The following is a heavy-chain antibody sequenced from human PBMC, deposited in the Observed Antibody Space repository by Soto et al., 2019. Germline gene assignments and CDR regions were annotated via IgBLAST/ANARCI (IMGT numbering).Heavy chain of an antibody. Sequence: SETLSLTCTVSGGSISSGGYYWSWIRQHPGKGLERIGYIYYSGSTYYNPSLKSRVTISVDTSKNQFSLKLSSVTAADTAVYYCARSGVPAEVGPFDYWGQGTLVTVSS. D-gene: IGHD2-2*01. CDR1: GGSISSGGYY. CDR2: IYYSGST. CDR3: ARSGVPAEVGPFDY. J-gene: IGHJ4*02. V-gene: IGHV4-31*03.